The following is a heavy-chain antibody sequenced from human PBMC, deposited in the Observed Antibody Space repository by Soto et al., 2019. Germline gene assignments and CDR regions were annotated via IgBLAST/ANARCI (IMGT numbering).Heavy chain of an antibody. D-gene: IGHD6-13*01. CDR1: GGSFSGYY. CDR2: INHSGST. J-gene: IGHJ5*02. CDR3: ARNIAAAGTKFDP. V-gene: IGHV4-34*01. Sequence: SETLSLTCAVYGGSFSGYYWSWIRQPPGKGLEWIGEINHSGSTNYNPSLKSRVTISVDTSKNQFSLKLSSVTAADTAVYYCARNIAAAGTKFDPWGQGTLVTVSS.